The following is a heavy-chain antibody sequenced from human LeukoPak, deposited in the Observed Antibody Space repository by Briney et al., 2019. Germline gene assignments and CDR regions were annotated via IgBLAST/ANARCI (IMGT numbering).Heavy chain of an antibody. CDR3: AREQYGSDDALDI. D-gene: IGHD3-10*01. CDR2: IWYDGSNK. Sequence: GRSLRLSCAASGFTFSDYGMHWVRQAPGKGLEWVAVIWYDGSNKYYADSVKGRFTVSRDNSKNTLDLQMSSLRAEDTAVYYCAREQYGSDDALDIWGRGTLVTVSS. CDR1: GFTFSDYG. J-gene: IGHJ3*02. V-gene: IGHV3-33*01.